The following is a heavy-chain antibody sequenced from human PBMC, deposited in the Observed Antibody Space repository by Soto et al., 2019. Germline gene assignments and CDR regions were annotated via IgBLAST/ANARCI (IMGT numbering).Heavy chain of an antibody. CDR2: IYYSGST. CDR1: GGSFSSYY. J-gene: IGHJ6*03. D-gene: IGHD2-2*01. V-gene: IGHV4-59*08. CDR3: AGRDCSGTNCYYLDYYYMDV. Sequence: QVQLQESGPGLVRPSETLSLTCTVSGGSFSSYYWTWIRHSPGKGLEWIGYIYYSGSTDYNPSLRGRLAISIDTSKNQFSLRLSSMTAADTAVYYCAGRDCSGTNCYYLDYYYMDVWGKGTTVTVSS.